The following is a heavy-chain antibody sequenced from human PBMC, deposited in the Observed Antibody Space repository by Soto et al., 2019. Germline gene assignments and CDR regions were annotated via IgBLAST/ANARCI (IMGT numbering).Heavy chain of an antibody. J-gene: IGHJ4*02. CDR3: ATPQDYDGCLDS. Sequence: ASVKVSCKASGYTFTSYAMHWVRQAPGQRLEWMGWINAGNGNTEYSQKFQGRLTLTRDTPGNTAYLELNSLISEDTAVYYCATPQDYDGCLDSWGQGTLVTVSS. V-gene: IGHV1-3*01. CDR1: GYTFTSYA. D-gene: IGHD3-22*01. CDR2: INAGNGNT.